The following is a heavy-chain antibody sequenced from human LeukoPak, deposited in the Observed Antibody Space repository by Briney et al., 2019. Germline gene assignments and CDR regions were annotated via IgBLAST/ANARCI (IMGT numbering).Heavy chain of an antibody. Sequence: GGSLRLSCAASGPSVSSTFMSWVRQTPGKGLEWVSSVFGGGGTRYADSVMGRFTSSRDNSKSTLYLQMNSLRAEDTAVYYCARTYTNNAGYYLYWGQGTLVTVSS. CDR2: VFGGGGT. J-gene: IGHJ4*02. CDR3: ARTYTNNAGYYLY. CDR1: GPSVSSTF. V-gene: IGHV3-53*01. D-gene: IGHD3-22*01.